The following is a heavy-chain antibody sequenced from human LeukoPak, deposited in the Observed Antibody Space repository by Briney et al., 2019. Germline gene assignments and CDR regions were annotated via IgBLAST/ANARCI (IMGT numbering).Heavy chain of an antibody. V-gene: IGHV3-33*01. CDR3: ARDRAQMTSYYYYGMDV. CDR2: IWYDGSNK. Sequence: GGSLRLSRAASGFTFSSYGMHWVRQAPGKGLEWVAVIWYDGSNKYYADSVKGRFTISRNNSKNTLYLQMNSLRAEDTAVYYCARDRAQMTSYYYYGMDVWGQGTTVTVSS. J-gene: IGHJ6*02. D-gene: IGHD2-2*01. CDR1: GFTFSSYG.